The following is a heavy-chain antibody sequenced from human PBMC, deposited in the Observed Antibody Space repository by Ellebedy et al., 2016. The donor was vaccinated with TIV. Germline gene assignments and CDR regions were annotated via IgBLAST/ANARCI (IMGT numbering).Heavy chain of an antibody. CDR1: GFTLSSYD. V-gene: IGHV3-13*01. CDR3: ARFSQQTYDY. D-gene: IGHD6-13*01. J-gene: IGHJ4*02. Sequence: PGGSLRLSCAASGFTLSSYDMHWVRQATGKGLEWVSTIGTAGDTYYPGSVKGRFTISRENAKNSLYLQMNSLRAGDTAVYYCARFSQQTYDYWGQGILVSVSS. CDR2: IGTAGDT.